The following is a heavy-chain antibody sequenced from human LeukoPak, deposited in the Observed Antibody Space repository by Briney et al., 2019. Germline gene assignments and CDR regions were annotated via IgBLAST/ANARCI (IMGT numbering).Heavy chain of an antibody. D-gene: IGHD2-2*01. Sequence: GASVKVSCKVSGYTLTELSMHWVRQAPGQGLEWMGWISAYNGNTNYAQKLQGRVTMTTDTSTSTAYMELRSLRSDDTAVYYCARESSPGAFDIWGQGTMVTVSS. J-gene: IGHJ3*02. V-gene: IGHV1-18*01. CDR1: GYTLTELS. CDR3: ARESSPGAFDI. CDR2: ISAYNGNT.